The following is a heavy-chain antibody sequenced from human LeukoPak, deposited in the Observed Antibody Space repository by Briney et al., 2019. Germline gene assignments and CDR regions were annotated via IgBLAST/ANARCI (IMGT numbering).Heavy chain of an antibody. CDR1: GGSISSYY. CDR2: IYTSGST. Sequence: SETLSLTCTVSGGSISSYYWSWIRQPAGKGLEWIGRIYTSGSTNYNPSLKSRVTMSVDTSKNQFSLKLSSVTAADTAVYYCARDRGEPQWLVRDYYYYMDVWGKGTMVTVSS. D-gene: IGHD6-19*01. CDR3: ARDRGEPQWLVRDYYYYMDV. J-gene: IGHJ6*03. V-gene: IGHV4-4*07.